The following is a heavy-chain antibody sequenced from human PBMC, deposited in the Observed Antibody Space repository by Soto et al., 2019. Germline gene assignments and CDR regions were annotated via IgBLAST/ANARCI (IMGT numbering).Heavy chain of an antibody. Sequence: RGESLKISCKGSGYSFAGYWITWVRQKPGKGLEWMGRIDPSGSQTYYSPSFRGHVTISVTKSITTVFLQWSSLRASDTAMYYCARQIYDSDTGPNFQYYFDSWGQGTPVTVSS. CDR1: GYSFAGYW. J-gene: IGHJ4*02. CDR3: ARQIYDSDTGPNFQYYFDS. D-gene: IGHD3-22*01. CDR2: IDPSGSQT. V-gene: IGHV5-10-1*01.